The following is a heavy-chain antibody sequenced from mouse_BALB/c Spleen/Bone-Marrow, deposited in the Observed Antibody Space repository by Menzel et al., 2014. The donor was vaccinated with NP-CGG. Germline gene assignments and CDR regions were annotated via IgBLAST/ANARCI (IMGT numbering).Heavy chain of an antibody. J-gene: IGHJ4*01. CDR2: IDPVNANT. D-gene: IGHD2-13*01. CDR3: ALYYGDVMDY. CDR1: GFNIKDTY. Sequence: EVQLQQSGAELAKPGASVKLSCTASGFNIKDTYMHWVKQRPEQGLEWIGRIDPVNANTKYDPKFQGKATITADTSSNTAYLQLSSLTSEDTAVYYCALYYGDVMDYWGQGTSVTVSS. V-gene: IGHV14-3*02.